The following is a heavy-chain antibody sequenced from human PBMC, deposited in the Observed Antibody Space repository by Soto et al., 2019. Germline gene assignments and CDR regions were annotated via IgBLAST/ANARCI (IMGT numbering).Heavy chain of an antibody. CDR1: GYSFTNYW. V-gene: IGHV5-51*01. J-gene: IGHJ3*01. CDR2: IYPGDSHA. Sequence: GESLKISCKGSGYSFTNYWIGWVRQMPGKGLEWMGIIYPGDSHAIYSPSFQGQVTMSADKPISTAYLQWSSLKASDTAMYYCARPYSGGPNDPFDVWGQGTMVSVSS. D-gene: IGHD1-26*01. CDR3: ARPYSGGPNDPFDV.